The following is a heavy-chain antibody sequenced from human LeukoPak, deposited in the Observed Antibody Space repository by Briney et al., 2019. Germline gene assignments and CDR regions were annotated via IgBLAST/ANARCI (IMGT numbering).Heavy chain of an antibody. Sequence: GGSLRLSCAASGFTFSSYGMHWVRQAPGKGLEWVAVIWYDGSNKYYADSVKGRFTISRDNSKNTLYLQMNSLRAEDTAVYYCARPPGSEGDAFDIWGQGTMVTVSS. CDR2: IWYDGSNK. J-gene: IGHJ3*02. CDR3: ARPPGSEGDAFDI. V-gene: IGHV3-33*01. CDR1: GFTFSSYG. D-gene: IGHD2-15*01.